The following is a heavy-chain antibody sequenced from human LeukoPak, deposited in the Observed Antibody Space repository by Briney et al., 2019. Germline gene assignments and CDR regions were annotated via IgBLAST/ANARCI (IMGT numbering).Heavy chain of an antibody. J-gene: IGHJ5*02. CDR1: GGSISSSY. CDR3: ARGVYGSGSYYNRWFDP. V-gene: IGHV4-59*01. D-gene: IGHD3-10*01. CDR2: IIYSGST. Sequence: SETLSLTCTVSGGSISSSYWSWIRQHPGKGLEWIGYIIYSGSTNYNPSLKSRVTISVDTSKNQFSLKLSSVTAADTAVYYCARGVYGSGSYYNRWFDPWGQGTLVTVSS.